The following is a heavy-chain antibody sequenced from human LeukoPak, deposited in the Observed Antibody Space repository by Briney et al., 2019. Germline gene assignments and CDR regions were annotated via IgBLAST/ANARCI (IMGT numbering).Heavy chain of an antibody. CDR3: ARGGDNYSFDY. Sequence: GGSLRLSCAASGFTVSSNYMSWVRQTPGKGLEWVSVIYSGGSTYYADSVKGRFTISRDNSKNTLYLQMSSLRAEDTAVYYCARGGDNYSFDYWGQGTLVTVSS. V-gene: IGHV3-53*01. CDR1: GFTVSSNY. D-gene: IGHD1-1*01. J-gene: IGHJ4*02. CDR2: IYSGGST.